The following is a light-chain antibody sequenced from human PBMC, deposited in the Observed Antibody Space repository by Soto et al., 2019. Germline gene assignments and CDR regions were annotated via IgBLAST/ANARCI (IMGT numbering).Light chain of an antibody. V-gene: IGLV1-40*01. CDR3: QSYENSRTGFYV. Sequence: QSALTQPPSVSGAPGQRVTISCSGSSSDIGAGFDVHWYQHLPGTAPKLLIYGNTNRPSGVPGRFSGSKSGTSASLVISGLQAEDEADYYCQSYENSRTGFYVFGTGTKGTVL. CDR1: SSDIGAGFD. CDR2: GNT. J-gene: IGLJ1*01.